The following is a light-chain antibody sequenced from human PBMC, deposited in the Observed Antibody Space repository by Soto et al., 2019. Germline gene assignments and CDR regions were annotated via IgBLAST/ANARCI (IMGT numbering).Light chain of an antibody. Sequence: QSVLTQPPSVSGAPGQRVTISCTGSSPNIGAGYDVHWYQQLPGTAPKLLIYANNIRPSGVPGRFSGSKSGTSASLAITGLQAEDEADYYCQSYDSSPSGYVFGTGTKVT. CDR1: SPNIGAGYD. CDR3: QSYDSSPSGYV. CDR2: ANN. V-gene: IGLV1-40*01. J-gene: IGLJ1*01.